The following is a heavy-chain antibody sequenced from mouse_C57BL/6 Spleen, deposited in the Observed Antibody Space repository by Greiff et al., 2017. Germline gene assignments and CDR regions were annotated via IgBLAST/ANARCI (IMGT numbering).Heavy chain of an antibody. Sequence: EVQLQQSGPELVKPGASVKISCKASGYTFTDYYMNWVKQSHGKSLEWIGDINPNNGGTSYNQKFKGKATLTVDKSSSTAYMELRSLTSEDSAVYYCARPNWDGGFAYWGQGTLVTVSA. CDR1: GYTFTDYY. V-gene: IGHV1-26*01. D-gene: IGHD4-1*01. CDR3: ARPNWDGGFAY. CDR2: INPNNGGT. J-gene: IGHJ3*01.